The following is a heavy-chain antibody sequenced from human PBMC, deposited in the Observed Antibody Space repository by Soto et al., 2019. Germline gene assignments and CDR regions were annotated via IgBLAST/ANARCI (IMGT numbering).Heavy chain of an antibody. CDR2: IWYDGSNK. CDR3: AREGVAATALDY. CDR1: GFTFSSYG. D-gene: IGHD2-15*01. J-gene: IGHJ4*02. V-gene: IGHV3-33*01. Sequence: QVQLVESGGGVVQPGRSLRLSCAASGFTFSSYGMHWVRQAPGKGLEWVAVIWYDGSNKYYADSVKGRFTISRDNSKNTLYLQMNSLRAEDTAVYYCAREGVAATALDYWGQGTLGTVSS.